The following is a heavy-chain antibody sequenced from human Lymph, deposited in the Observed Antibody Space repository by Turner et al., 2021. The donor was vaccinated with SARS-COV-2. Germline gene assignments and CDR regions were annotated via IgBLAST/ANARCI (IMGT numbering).Heavy chain of an antibody. CDR1: GGSISSYY. Sequence: QVQLQESGTGLVRPSETLSLTCTVSGGSISSYYWSWIRQPPGKGLEWIGYIHYSGSTNYNLSLKSRVTISVDTSKNQFSLKLSSVTAADTAVYYCARHGFSGWYGGGMDVWGQGTTVTVSS. D-gene: IGHD6-19*01. J-gene: IGHJ6*02. V-gene: IGHV4-59*08. CDR2: IHYSGST. CDR3: ARHGFSGWYGGGMDV.